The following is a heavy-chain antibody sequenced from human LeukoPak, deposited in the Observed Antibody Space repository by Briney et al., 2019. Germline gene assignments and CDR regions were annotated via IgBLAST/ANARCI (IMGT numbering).Heavy chain of an antibody. J-gene: IGHJ4*02. CDR2: IDYNGAT. Sequence: SETLSLTCTVSGDSISSYHWSWIRQPPGKGLEWIGYIDYNGATNHNPSLKSRVTISVDTSKNQFSLRLSSVTAADTAVYYCASRSGTYDPFDYWGRGTLVTVSS. D-gene: IGHD1-26*01. CDR1: GDSISSYH. CDR3: ASRSGTYDPFDY. V-gene: IGHV4-59*01.